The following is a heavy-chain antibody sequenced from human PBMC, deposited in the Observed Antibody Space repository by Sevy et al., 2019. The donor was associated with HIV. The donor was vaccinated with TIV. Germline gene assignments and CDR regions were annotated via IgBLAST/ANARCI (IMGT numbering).Heavy chain of an antibody. CDR2: INHSGST. CDR1: GGSFSGYY. Sequence: SETLSLTRAVYGGSFSGYYWSWIRQPPGKGLEWIGEINHSGSTNYNPSLKSRVTISVDTSKNQFSLKLSSVTAADTAVYYCARSRPFYYYYGMDVWGQGTTVTVSS. V-gene: IGHV4-34*01. J-gene: IGHJ6*02. CDR3: ARSRPFYYYYGMDV.